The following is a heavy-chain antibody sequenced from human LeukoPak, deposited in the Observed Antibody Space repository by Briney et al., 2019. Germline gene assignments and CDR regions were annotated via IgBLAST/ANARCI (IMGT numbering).Heavy chain of an antibody. D-gene: IGHD3-16*02. CDR1: GYTFTSYG. Sequence: ASVKVSCKASGYTFTSYGISWVRQAPGQGLEWMGWISAYNGNTNYAQKLQGRVTMTTDTSTSTAYMELRSLRSEDTAVYYCAKIMITFGGVIQPYYFDYWGQGTLVTVSS. V-gene: IGHV1-18*01. CDR3: AKIMITFGGVIQPYYFDY. J-gene: IGHJ4*02. CDR2: ISAYNGNT.